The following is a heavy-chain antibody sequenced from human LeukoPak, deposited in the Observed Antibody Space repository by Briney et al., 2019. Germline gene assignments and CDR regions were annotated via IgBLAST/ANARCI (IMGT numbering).Heavy chain of an antibody. CDR3: ARAPYRSSSIY. J-gene: IGHJ4*02. Sequence: ASVKGSSKASGYTFINYGITWVRQAPGQGRQWMGWISGKNGNTNYAQKVQGRVTMTTETSTSTAYMELRGLRSDDTAVYYCARAPYRSSSIYWGQGTLVTVSS. CDR1: GYTFINYG. V-gene: IGHV1-18*01. D-gene: IGHD6-6*01. CDR2: ISGKNGNT.